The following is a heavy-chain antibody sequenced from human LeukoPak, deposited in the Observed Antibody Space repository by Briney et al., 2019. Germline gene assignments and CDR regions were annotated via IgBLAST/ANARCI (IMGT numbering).Heavy chain of an antibody. CDR2: IWYDGSNK. D-gene: IGHD6-19*01. V-gene: IGHV3-33*01. CDR3: ARGIAVAGTDY. CDR1: GFTFSSYG. J-gene: IGHJ4*02. Sequence: GGSLRLSCAASGFTFSSYGMHWVRQAPGKGLEWVAVIWYDGSNKYYADSVKSRFTISRDNSKNTLYLQMNSLRAEDTAVYYCARGIAVAGTDYWGQGTLVTVSS.